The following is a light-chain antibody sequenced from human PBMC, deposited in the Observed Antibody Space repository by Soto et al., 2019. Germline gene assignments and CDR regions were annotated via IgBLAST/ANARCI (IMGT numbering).Light chain of an antibody. CDR3: QQRSNWPA. CDR1: QSVNSY. CDR2: DAS. Sequence: EIVLTQSPATLSLSPGERATLSCRASQSVNSYLAWYQQKPGQAPRLPIYDASNRATGIPARFSGSGSGTDFTLTISSLEPEDFAVYYCQQRSNWPAFGQGTRLEIK. V-gene: IGKV3-11*01. J-gene: IGKJ5*01.